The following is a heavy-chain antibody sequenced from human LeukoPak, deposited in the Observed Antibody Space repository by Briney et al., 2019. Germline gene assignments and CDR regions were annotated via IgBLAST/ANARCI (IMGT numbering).Heavy chain of an antibody. CDR2: ISYDESSK. V-gene: IGHV3-30-3*01. CDR1: GFTFSTHL. D-gene: IGHD3-16*01. CDR3: VRDGGSLTLSNTGNYFDY. Sequence: GGSLRLSCAASGFTFSTHLMHWVRQAPGKGPERVAVISYDESSKDHADSVKGRFTISRDNSKNTLYLQMESLTPEDTAVYYCVRDGGSLTLSNTGNYFDYWGQGTRVTVSS. J-gene: IGHJ4*02.